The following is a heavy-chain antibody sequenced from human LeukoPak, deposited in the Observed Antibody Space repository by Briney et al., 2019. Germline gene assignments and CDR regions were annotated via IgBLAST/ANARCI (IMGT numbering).Heavy chain of an antibody. Sequence: SVKVSCKASGGTFSSYAISWVRQAPGQGLEWMGRIIPILGIANYAQKFQGRVTITADKSTSTAYMELSSLRSEDTAVYYCARDPGFSIAVGAFDYWGQGTLVTVSS. D-gene: IGHD6-19*01. CDR1: GGTFSSYA. CDR2: IIPILGIA. J-gene: IGHJ4*02. V-gene: IGHV1-69*04. CDR3: ARDPGFSIAVGAFDY.